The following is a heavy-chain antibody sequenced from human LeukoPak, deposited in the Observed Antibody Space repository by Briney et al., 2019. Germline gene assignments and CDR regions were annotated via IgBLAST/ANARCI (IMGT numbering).Heavy chain of an antibody. CDR3: AKGTGYCSGGSCYQPVYYYYYYMDV. CDR1: GYSISSGYY. Sequence: SETLSLTCTVSGYSISSGYYWGWIRQPPGKGLEWIGSIYHSGSTYYNPSLKSRVTISVDTSKNQFSLKLSSVTAADTAVYYCAKGTGYCSGGSCYQPVYYYYYYMDVWGKGTTVTISS. V-gene: IGHV4-38-2*02. D-gene: IGHD2-15*01. J-gene: IGHJ6*03. CDR2: IYHSGST.